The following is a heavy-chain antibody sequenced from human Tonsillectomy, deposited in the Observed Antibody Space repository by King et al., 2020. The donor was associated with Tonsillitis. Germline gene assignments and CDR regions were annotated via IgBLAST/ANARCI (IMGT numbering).Heavy chain of an antibody. CDR1: GYTFTSYG. J-gene: IGHJ5*02. D-gene: IGHD3-3*01. Sequence: VQLVESGAEVKKPGASVKVSCKASGYTFTSYGISWVRQAPGQGLEWMGWISAYNGNTNYAQKLQGRVTMTTDTSTSTAYMELRSLRSDDTAVYYCARDHPLTIFGVVIREANRFDPWGQGTLVTVSS. CDR3: ARDHPLTIFGVVIREANRFDP. CDR2: ISAYNGNT. V-gene: IGHV1-18*04.